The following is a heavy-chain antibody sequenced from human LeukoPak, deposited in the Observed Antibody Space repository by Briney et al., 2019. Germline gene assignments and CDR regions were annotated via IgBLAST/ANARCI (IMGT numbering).Heavy chain of an antibody. CDR1: GGSFSGYY. J-gene: IGHJ4*02. V-gene: IGHV4-34*01. D-gene: IGHD2-2*01. CDR3: ASRSRYCGSTCCYYYFDY. CDR2: INHSGST. Sequence: PSETLSLTCAVYGGSFSGYYWSWIRQPPGKGLEWIGEINHSGSTNYNPSLKSRVTISVDTSKNQFSLKLSSVTAADTAVYYCASRSRYCGSTCCYYYFDYWGQGTLVTVSS.